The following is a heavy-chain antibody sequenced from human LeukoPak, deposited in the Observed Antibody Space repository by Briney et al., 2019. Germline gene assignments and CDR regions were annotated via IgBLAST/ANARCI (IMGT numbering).Heavy chain of an antibody. D-gene: IGHD6-13*01. Sequence: SETLSLTCAVFGYSISSGYYWGWIRQSPGRGLEWIATTYHTGRTYYNPSLRSRLTISVDTSKNQFSLKLNSVTAADTAVYYCARDLGIAAGWNDYWGQGTLVTVSS. CDR1: GYSISSGYY. V-gene: IGHV4-38-2*02. J-gene: IGHJ4*02. CDR2: TYHTGRT. CDR3: ARDLGIAAGWNDY.